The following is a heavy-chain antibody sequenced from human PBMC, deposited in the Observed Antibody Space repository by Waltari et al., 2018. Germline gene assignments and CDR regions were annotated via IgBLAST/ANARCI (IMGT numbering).Heavy chain of an antibody. J-gene: IGHJ4*02. Sequence: QVQLQESGPGLVKPSQTLSLTCPVSGGSISSGSYYWSWIRQPAGKGLEWIGRIYTSGSTNYNPSLKSRVTISVDTSKNQFSLKLSSVTAADTAVYYCARDRNDFWSGYYFDYWGQGTLVTVSS. CDR3: ARDRNDFWSGYYFDY. CDR2: IYTSGST. CDR1: GGSISSGSYY. D-gene: IGHD3-3*01. V-gene: IGHV4-61*02.